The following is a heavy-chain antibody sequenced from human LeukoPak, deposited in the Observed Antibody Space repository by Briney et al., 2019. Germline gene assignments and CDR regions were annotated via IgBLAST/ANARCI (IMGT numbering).Heavy chain of an antibody. CDR2: IYYSGST. Sequence: SETLSLTCTVSGGSISSYYWSWIRQPPGKGLEWIGYIYYSGSTNYNPSLKSRVTISVDTSKNKFSLKLSSMTAADTAVCYCARGGDYYGSGSYIQTDYYGMDVWGQGTTVTVSS. CDR1: GGSISSYY. V-gene: IGHV4-59*01. D-gene: IGHD3-10*01. CDR3: ARGGDYYGSGSYIQTDYYGMDV. J-gene: IGHJ6*02.